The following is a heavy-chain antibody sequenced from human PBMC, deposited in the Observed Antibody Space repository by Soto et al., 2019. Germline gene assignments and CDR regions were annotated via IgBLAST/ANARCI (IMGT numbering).Heavy chain of an antibody. CDR1: GYTFTSYA. CDR3: AREGTRSYTDFWRGEPPKPTRYFDF. D-gene: IGHD3-3*01. Sequence: ASVKVSCKASGYTFTSYAMHWVRQAPGQTLEWMGWINAGNGNTKYSQKFQGRVTITRDTSASTAYMELSSLRSEDTAVYYCAREGTRSYTDFWRGEPPKPTRYFDFWGQGTLVTVYS. V-gene: IGHV1-3*01. CDR2: INAGNGNT. J-gene: IGHJ4*02.